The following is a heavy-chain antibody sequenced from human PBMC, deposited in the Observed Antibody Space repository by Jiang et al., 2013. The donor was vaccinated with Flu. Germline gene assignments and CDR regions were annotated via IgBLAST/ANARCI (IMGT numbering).Heavy chain of an antibody. CDR1: GGSISSGSYY. D-gene: IGHD4-23*01. V-gene: IGHV4-61*02. CDR3: ARGDGGNTFDY. Sequence: PGLVKPSQTLSLTCTVSGGSISSGSYYWSWIRQPAGKGLEWIGRIYTSGSTNYNPSLKSRVTISVDTSKNQFSLKLSSVTAADTAVYYCARGDGGNTFDYWGQGTLVTVSS. CDR2: IYTSGST. J-gene: IGHJ4*02.